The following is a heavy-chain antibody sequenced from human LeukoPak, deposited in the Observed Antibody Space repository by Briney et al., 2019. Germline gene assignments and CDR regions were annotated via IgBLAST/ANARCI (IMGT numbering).Heavy chain of an antibody. Sequence: GGSLRLSCVVSGFTFNNYGMNWVRQAPGKGLDWVSYISASRNSISYADSVKGRFTISRDNSKNTLYLQMNSLRAEDTAVYYCARVLGGLLWFGELNYWGQGTLVTVSS. CDR1: GFTFNNYG. V-gene: IGHV3-48*01. CDR2: ISASRNSI. CDR3: ARVLGGLLWFGELNY. J-gene: IGHJ4*02. D-gene: IGHD3-10*01.